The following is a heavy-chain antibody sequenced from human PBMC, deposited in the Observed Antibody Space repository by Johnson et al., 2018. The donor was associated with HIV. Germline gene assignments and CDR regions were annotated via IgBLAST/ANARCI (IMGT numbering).Heavy chain of an antibody. CDR1: GFTFSSYA. J-gene: IGHJ3*02. D-gene: IGHD3-22*01. V-gene: IGHV3-30-3*01. CDR3: ARPQGFGITMITEAFNI. CDR2: ISFDGTNK. Sequence: QVQLVESGGGVVQPGRSLRLSCAASGFTFSSYAIHWVRQAPGKGLEWVAVISFDGTNKYYADSVKGRFTISRDNSKSTLYLQMNSLRAEDTAVYYCARPQGFGITMITEAFNIWGQGTMVTVSS.